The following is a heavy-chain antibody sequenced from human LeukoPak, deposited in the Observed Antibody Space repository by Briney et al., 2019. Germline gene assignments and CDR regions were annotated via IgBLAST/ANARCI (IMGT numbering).Heavy chain of an antibody. V-gene: IGHV3-30*18. Sequence: PGGSLRLSCAASGFTFSSYGMHWVRQAPGKRLEWVAVISYDGSNKYYADSVKGRFTISRDNSKNTLYLQMNSLRAEDTAVYYCAKDHPGGAIGYWGQGTLVTVSS. CDR3: AKDHPGGAIGY. D-gene: IGHD2-21*01. J-gene: IGHJ4*02. CDR1: GFTFSSYG. CDR2: ISYDGSNK.